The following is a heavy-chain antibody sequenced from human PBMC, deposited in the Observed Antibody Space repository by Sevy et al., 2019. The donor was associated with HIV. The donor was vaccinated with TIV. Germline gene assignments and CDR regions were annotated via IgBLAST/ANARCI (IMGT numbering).Heavy chain of an antibody. CDR3: ARDRYYDASGYYYYYYGMDV. J-gene: IGHJ6*02. CDR1: GLSVSVNY. Sequence: GGSLRLSCAGSGLSVSVNYMNWVRQAPGKGLELVSVFYSDGRTYYADSVKGRFTISRDNSKNTLYLHMSNLRPEDTAVYYCARDRYYDASGYYYYYYGMDVWGQGTTVTVSS. CDR2: FYSDGRT. V-gene: IGHV3-66*01. D-gene: IGHD3-22*01.